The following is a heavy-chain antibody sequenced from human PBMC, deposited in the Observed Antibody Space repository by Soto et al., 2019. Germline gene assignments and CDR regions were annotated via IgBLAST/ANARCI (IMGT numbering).Heavy chain of an antibody. CDR2: ISRTSIYI. D-gene: IGHD3-16*01. CDR1: GFIFSNYS. CDR3: ARDSLGGGMAV. Sequence: EVHLVESGGGLVKPGGSLRLSCAASGFIFSNYSMNWVRQAPGKGLEWVSAISRTSIYIYYADSLNGRFTVSRDNAKNSRYLQRNSLIAEDTAVYYWARDSLGGGMAVWGQGTTVTVSS. V-gene: IGHV3-21*01. J-gene: IGHJ6*02.